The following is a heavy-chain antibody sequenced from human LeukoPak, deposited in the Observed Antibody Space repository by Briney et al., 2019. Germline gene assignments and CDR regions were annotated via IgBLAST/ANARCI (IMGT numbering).Heavy chain of an antibody. CDR3: ARGSFRSWYVDY. Sequence: SETLSLTCTVSGGSISSYYWSWIRQPPGKGLEWIGYIYYSGSTNYNPSLKSRVTISVDTSKNQFSLKLSSVTAADTAVYHCARGSFRSWYVDYWGQGTLVTVSS. D-gene: IGHD6-13*01. CDR2: IYYSGST. J-gene: IGHJ4*02. CDR1: GGSISSYY. V-gene: IGHV4-59*01.